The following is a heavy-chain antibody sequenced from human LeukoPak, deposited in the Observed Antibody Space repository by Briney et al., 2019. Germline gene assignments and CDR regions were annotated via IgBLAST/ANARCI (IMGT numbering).Heavy chain of an antibody. CDR2: ISYDGRNK. J-gene: IGHJ6*03. V-gene: IGHV3-30*18. D-gene: IGHD3-3*01. Sequence: GRSLRLSCAASGFTFNSFGMHWVRQAPGKGLEWLAVISYDGRNKYYADSVKGRFTISRDNSKNTLYLQMNSLIAEDTAMYYCAKHHIRFSFYYYMDVWGKGTTVTVSS. CDR1: GFTFNSFG. CDR3: AKHHIRFSFYYYMDV.